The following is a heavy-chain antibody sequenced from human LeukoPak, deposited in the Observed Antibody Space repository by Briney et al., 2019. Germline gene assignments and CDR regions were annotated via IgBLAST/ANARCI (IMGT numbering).Heavy chain of an antibody. J-gene: IGHJ4*02. D-gene: IGHD6-19*01. CDR2: IIGSGGRT. CDR3: AKASSDSSGWSYY. V-gene: IGHV3-23*01. Sequence: GGSLRLSCATSGFTFSIYTMTWVRQAPGKGLEWVSTIIGSGGRTYNADSVKGRFTISGDNSKNPLYLQMNSLRAEDTAVYYCAKASSDSSGWSYYWGQGTLVTVSS. CDR1: GFTFSIYT.